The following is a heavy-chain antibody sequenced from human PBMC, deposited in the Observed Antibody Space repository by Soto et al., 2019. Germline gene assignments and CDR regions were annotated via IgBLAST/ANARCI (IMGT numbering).Heavy chain of an antibody. D-gene: IGHD3-16*01. J-gene: IGHJ5*01. V-gene: IGHV4-59*01. CDR1: GGSISSYY. CDR3: ASDIPYDYVFGS. Sequence: PSETLSLTCTVSGGSISSYYWSWIRQPPGKGLEWIGYIYYSGSTNYNPSLKSRVTISVDTSKNQFSLKLSSVTAADTAVYYCASDIPYDYVFGSCGQGPLVTVS. CDR2: IYYSGST.